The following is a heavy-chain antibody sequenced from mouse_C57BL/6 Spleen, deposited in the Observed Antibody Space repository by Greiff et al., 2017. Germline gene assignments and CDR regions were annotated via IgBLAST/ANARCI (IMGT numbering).Heavy chain of an antibody. Sequence: QVQLKESGAELVMPGASVKLSCKASGYTFTSYWMHWVKQRPGQGLEWIGEIDPSDSYTNYNQKFKGKSTLTVDKSSSTAYMQLSSLTSEDSAVYYSARRDGSSYGYFDVWGTGTTVTVSS. D-gene: IGHD1-1*01. CDR2: IDPSDSYT. V-gene: IGHV1-69*01. J-gene: IGHJ1*03. CDR3: ARRDGSSYGYFDV. CDR1: GYTFTSYW.